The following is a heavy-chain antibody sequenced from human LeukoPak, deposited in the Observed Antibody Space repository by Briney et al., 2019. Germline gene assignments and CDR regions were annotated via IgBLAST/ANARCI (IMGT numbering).Heavy chain of an antibody. J-gene: IGHJ4*02. D-gene: IGHD6-19*01. V-gene: IGHV4-34*01. CDR2: INHSGST. CDR1: GGSFSGYY. CDR3: ARGPRYISGWYLY. Sequence: ASETLSLTCAVYGGSFSGYYWSWMRQPPGKGLEWIGEINHSGSTNYNPSLKSRVTISVDTSKNQFSLKLSSVTAADTAVYYCARGPRYISGWYLYWSQGTLVTVSS.